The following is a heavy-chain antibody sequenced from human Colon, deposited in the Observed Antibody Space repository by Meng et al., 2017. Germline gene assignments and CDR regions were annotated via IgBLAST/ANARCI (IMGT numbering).Heavy chain of an antibody. CDR1: GGSIKSGGYH. D-gene: IGHD4-17*01. V-gene: IGHV4-31*03. CDR3: ARDTLYGTDY. Sequence: QVHLHESGPGLVRPSDDLSPVCTVSGGSIKSGGYHWSWVRQHPGKGLEYIGFMSDSGTTDYNPSLRSRVSISEIDSSKNQFSLTLRSVTAADTATYFCARDTLYGTDYWGQGVLVTVSS. CDR2: MSDSGTT. J-gene: IGHJ4*02.